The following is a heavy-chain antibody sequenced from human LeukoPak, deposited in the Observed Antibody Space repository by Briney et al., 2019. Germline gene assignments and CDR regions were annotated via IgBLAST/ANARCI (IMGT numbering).Heavy chain of an antibody. CDR2: IIPIFGTA. D-gene: IGHD3-3*01. V-gene: IGHV1-69*01. CDR1: GGTFSSYA. CDR3: ARDQRYYDFWSGWDV. Sequence: SVKVSCKASGGTFSSYAISWVRQAPGQGLEWMGGIIPIFGTANYAQKFQGRVTITADESTSTAYMELSRLRSDDTAVYYCARDQRYYDFWSGWDVWGKGTTVTVSS. J-gene: IGHJ6*04.